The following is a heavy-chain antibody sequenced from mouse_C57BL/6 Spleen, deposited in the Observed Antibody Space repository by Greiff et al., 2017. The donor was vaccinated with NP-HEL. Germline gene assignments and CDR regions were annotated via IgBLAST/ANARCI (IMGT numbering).Heavy chain of an antibody. J-gene: IGHJ3*01. D-gene: IGHD4-1*01. CDR3: ARGGTGTWFAY. Sequence: EVKLVESGGDLVKPGGSLKLSCAASGFTFSSYGMSWVRQTPDKRLEWVATISSGGSYTYYRDSVKGRFPISRDNAKNTRYLKMRSLKCEDTAMYSWARGGTGTWFAYWGQGTLVTVSA. CDR2: ISSGGSYT. CDR1: GFTFSSYG. V-gene: IGHV5-6*01.